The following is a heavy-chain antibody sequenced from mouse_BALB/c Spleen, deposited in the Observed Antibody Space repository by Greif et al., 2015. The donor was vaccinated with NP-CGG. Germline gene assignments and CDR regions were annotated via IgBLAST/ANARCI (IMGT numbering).Heavy chain of an antibody. D-gene: IGHD1-1*02. CDR3: ARGVGGKNWYFDV. CDR2: ISGGGSYT. Sequence: EVKLMESGGGLVKPGGSLKLSCAASGFTFSSYGMSWVRQTPGKRQEWVATISGGGSYTYYPDSVKGRFTISRDNAKNNLYLQMSSLRSEDTALYYCARGVGGKNWYFDVWGAGTTVTVSS. CDR1: GFTFSSYG. V-gene: IGHV5-9-2*01. J-gene: IGHJ1*01.